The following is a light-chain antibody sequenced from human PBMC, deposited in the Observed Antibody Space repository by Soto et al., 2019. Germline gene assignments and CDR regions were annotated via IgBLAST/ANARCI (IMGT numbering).Light chain of an antibody. CDR1: QSVSNNY. CDR3: QQYGGSPRT. V-gene: IGKV3-20*01. Sequence: EIVLTQSPGTLSLSPGERATLFCRASQSVSNNYLAWYQQKRGQAPRLIISVASTRATAVPDRFSGSGSGTDFTLTINRVEPEESAVYYCQQYGGSPRTFGGGTKLEIK. CDR2: VAS. J-gene: IGKJ4*01.